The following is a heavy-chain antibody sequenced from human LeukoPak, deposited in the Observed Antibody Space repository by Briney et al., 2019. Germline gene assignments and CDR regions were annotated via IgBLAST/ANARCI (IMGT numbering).Heavy chain of an antibody. J-gene: IGHJ2*01. Sequence: PSETLSLTCTVSGGSISSYYWSWIRQPAGKGLEWIGRIYTSGSTNYNPSLKSRVTMSVDTSKNQFSLKLSSVTAADTAVYYCARDLNYDILTGYYTDDYWYFDLWGRGTLVTVSS. CDR1: GGSISSYY. V-gene: IGHV4-4*07. CDR3: ARDLNYDILTGYYTDDYWYFDL. D-gene: IGHD3-9*01. CDR2: IYTSGST.